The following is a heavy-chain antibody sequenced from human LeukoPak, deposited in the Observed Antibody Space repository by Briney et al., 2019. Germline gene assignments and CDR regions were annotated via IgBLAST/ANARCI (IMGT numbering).Heavy chain of an antibody. CDR2: IYTSGST. V-gene: IGHV4-4*07. Sequence: SQTLCLTCTVSGGSISGYYWSAIRQPPRKRLEWIGRIYTSGSTNYNPSLQSRVTMSVDTSKNQFSLKLSSVTAADTAVYYCARGGGSSSPIDYWGQGTLVTVSS. J-gene: IGHJ4*02. D-gene: IGHD6-6*01. CDR3: ARGGGSSSPIDY. CDR1: GGSISGYY.